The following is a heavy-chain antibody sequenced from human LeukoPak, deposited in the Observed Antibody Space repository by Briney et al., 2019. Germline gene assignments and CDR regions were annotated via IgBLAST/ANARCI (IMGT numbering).Heavy chain of an antibody. CDR3: ARTMAIGIAVAGKREDY. Sequence: ASVKVSCKASGYTFTGYYMHWVRQAPGQGLEWMGWINPNSGGTNYAQKFQGRVTMTRDTSISTAYMELSRLRSDDTAVYYCARTMAIGIAVAGKREDYWGQGTLVTVSS. CDR1: GYTFTGYY. V-gene: IGHV1-2*02. D-gene: IGHD6-19*01. CDR2: INPNSGGT. J-gene: IGHJ4*02.